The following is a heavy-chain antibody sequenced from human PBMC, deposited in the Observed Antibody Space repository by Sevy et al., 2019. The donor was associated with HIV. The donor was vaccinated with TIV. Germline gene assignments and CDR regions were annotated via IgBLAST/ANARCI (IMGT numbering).Heavy chain of an antibody. D-gene: IGHD6-13*01. Sequence: ASVKVSCKGSGYSFTNYYMNWVRQAPGQGLEWMGWINPNSGGTNYAQKFQGRVTMTRDTSISTDYMELSSLRSAYTAVYYCAKDRAHIAAVGTALDIWGQGTMVTVSS. CDR2: INPNSGGT. CDR1: GYSFTNYY. J-gene: IGHJ3*02. CDR3: AKDRAHIAAVGTALDI. V-gene: IGHV1-2*02.